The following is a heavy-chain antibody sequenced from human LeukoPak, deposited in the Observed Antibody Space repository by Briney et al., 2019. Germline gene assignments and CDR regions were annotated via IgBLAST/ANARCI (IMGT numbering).Heavy chain of an antibody. D-gene: IGHD6-13*01. V-gene: IGHV1-24*01. J-gene: IGHJ6*03. CDR1: GYTLTELS. Sequence: ASVKVSCKVSGYTLTELSMHWVRQAPGKGLEWMGGFDPEDGETIYAQKFQGRVTMTEDTSTDTAYMELSSLRSEDTAVYYCATGRFSGSPYYYYYYMDVWGKGTTVTVSS. CDR2: FDPEDGET. CDR3: ATGRFSGSPYYYYYYMDV.